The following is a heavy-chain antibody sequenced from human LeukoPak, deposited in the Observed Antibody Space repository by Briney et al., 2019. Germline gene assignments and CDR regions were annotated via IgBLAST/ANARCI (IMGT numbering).Heavy chain of an antibody. V-gene: IGHV4-59*01. J-gene: IGHJ4*02. Sequence: AETLSLTCTVSGGSITSSYWSWIRQSPGKGLEWIGYIHYSGGTNYNASLQSRVAMLLDTSQNQFSLRLRSVPAADTALYFCAGGGYCSSSSCFAPVFDWWGQGTLVTVSS. CDR3: AGGGYCSSSSCFAPVFDW. CDR1: GGSITSSY. D-gene: IGHD2-2*01. CDR2: IHYSGGT.